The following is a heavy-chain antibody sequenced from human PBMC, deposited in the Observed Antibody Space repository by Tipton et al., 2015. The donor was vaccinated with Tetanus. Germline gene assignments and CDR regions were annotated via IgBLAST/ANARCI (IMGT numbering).Heavy chain of an antibody. CDR3: ARRDRYNTDSFHL. V-gene: IGHV4-39*01. J-gene: IGHJ3*01. D-gene: IGHD5-18*01. CDR2: IYHSGTT. Sequence: LRLSCTVSGGQFISSSFYFGWIRQPPGKGLEWVGSIYHSGTTYYNPSLNSRVNISSFASKNEISLTLPSVTAADTAVYYCARRDRYNTDSFHLWGQGTMVTV. CDR1: GGQFISSSFY.